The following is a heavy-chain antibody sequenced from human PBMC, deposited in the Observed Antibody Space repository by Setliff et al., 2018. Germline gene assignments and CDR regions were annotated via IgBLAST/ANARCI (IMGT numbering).Heavy chain of an antibody. CDR2: ISAYNGNT. Sequence: ASVKVSCKASGYTFISYGISWVRQAPGQGLEWMGWISAYNGNTNYAQKLQGRVTMTTDTSTSTAYMELRSLRSDDTAVYYCARVLFHCSSTSCYLDAFDIWDQGTMVTVSS. CDR1: GYTFISYG. CDR3: ARVLFHCSSTSCYLDAFDI. J-gene: IGHJ3*02. D-gene: IGHD2-2*01. V-gene: IGHV1-18*01.